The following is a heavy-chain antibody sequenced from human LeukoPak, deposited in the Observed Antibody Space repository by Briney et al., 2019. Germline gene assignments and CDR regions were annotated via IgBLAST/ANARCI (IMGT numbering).Heavy chain of an antibody. J-gene: IGHJ4*02. CDR2: ISGTGSGT. CDR3: AKVLDSSYWYGGGDFDY. CDR1: GFTFSSCA. Sequence: GGSLRLSCAASGFTFSSCAMSWVRQAPGKGLEWVSGISGTGSGTFYADSVKGRFTISRDNSKKTLYLQMNTLRAEDTAVYYCAKVLDSSYWYGGGDFDYWGQGTLVTVSS. V-gene: IGHV3-23*01. D-gene: IGHD6-13*01.